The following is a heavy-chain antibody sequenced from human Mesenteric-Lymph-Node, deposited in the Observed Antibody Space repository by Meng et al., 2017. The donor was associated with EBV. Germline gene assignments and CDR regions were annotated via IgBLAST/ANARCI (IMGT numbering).Heavy chain of an antibody. V-gene: IGHV3-23*01. CDR2: ITGNGGNT. CDR3: ARLTDY. D-gene: IGHD3-9*01. CDR1: GFTFSTHS. J-gene: IGHJ4*02. Sequence: EGRLLGSGGGLVRPGGSFGLPCAASGFTFSTHSMGWVRQAPGKGLEWVSAITGNGGNTYYADSVKGRFTISRDNSKNTVYLQMNSLRAEDTAVYYCARLTDYWGQGTLVTVSS.